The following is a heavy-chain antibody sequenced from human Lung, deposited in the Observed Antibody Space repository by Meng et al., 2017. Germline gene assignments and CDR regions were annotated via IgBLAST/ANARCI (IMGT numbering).Heavy chain of an antibody. CDR1: DYTLTGYG. V-gene: IGHV1-18*01. CDR3: ARGTPGRSYCDY. CDR2: LGAHPGDT. Sequence: HVQLLHSGAEVKQPRASLKVSCKASDYTLTGYGVCWVRQAPGQGLEWMAWLGAHPGDTSFAPKFLGRVTVTADTATATAYMELRSLRSDDTAVYYCARGTPGRSYCDYWGLGTLVTVSS. D-gene: IGHD3-10*01. J-gene: IGHJ4*02.